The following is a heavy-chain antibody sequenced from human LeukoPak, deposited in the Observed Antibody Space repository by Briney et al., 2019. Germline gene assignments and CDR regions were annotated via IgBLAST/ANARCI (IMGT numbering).Heavy chain of an antibody. Sequence: KSSETLCLTCAVSGYSISSDNYWVWIRQPPGQGLEWTGGIYHSGSTYYNPSLKSRVTMSVDTSKNQFSLKLSSVTAADTAVYYCARAPRDSSSSNYMRRFDYWGQGTLVTVSS. CDR1: GYSISSDNY. D-gene: IGHD3-22*01. J-gene: IGHJ4*02. CDR2: IYHSGST. V-gene: IGHV4-38-2*01. CDR3: ARAPRDSSSSNYMRRFDY.